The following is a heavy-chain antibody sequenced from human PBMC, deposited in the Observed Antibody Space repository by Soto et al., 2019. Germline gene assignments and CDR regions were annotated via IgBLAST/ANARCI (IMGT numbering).Heavy chain of an antibody. D-gene: IGHD1-20*01. CDR2: ISYDGSNK. CDR3: ASPYNWNYVAY. V-gene: IGHV3-30-3*01. Sequence: SLRLSCAASGFTFSRYAMHWVRQAPGKGLEWVAVISYDGSNKYYADSVKGRFTTSRDNSKNTLYLQMNSLRAEDTAVYYCASPYNWNYVAYWGQGTLVTVSS. CDR1: GFTFSRYA. J-gene: IGHJ4*02.